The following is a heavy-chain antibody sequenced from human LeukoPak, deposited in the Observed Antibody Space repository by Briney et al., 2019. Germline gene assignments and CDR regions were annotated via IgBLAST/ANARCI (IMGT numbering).Heavy chain of an antibody. J-gene: IGHJ3*02. CDR3: ARFQIPTGAFDI. CDR2: IYYSGST. CDR1: GGSISSSSYY. Sequence: PSETLSLTCTVSGGSISSSSYYWGWIRQPPGKGLEWIGSIYYSGSTNYNPSLKSRLTISVDTSKNQFSLKLSSVTAADTAVYYCARFQIPTGAFDIWGQGTMVTVSS. V-gene: IGHV4-39*07. D-gene: IGHD3-9*01.